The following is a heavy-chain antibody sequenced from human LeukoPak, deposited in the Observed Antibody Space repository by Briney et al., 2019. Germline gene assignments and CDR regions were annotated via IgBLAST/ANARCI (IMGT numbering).Heavy chain of an antibody. CDR3: ARAVSDCSGGSCYGDFDY. CDR1: GYSISSGYY. D-gene: IGHD2-15*01. CDR2: IYHSGST. J-gene: IGHJ4*02. V-gene: IGHV4-38-2*02. Sequence: PSETLSLTCTVSGYSISSGYYWGWIRQPPGKGLEWIGSIYHSGSTYYNPSLKSRVTISVDTSKNQFSLKLSSVTAADTAVYYCARAVSDCSGGSCYGDFDYWGQGTLVTVSS.